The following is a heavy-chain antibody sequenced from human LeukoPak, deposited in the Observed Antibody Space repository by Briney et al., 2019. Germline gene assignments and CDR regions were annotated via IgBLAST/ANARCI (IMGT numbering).Heavy chain of an antibody. CDR1: GYTFSSYG. CDR2: INAYNGNT. V-gene: IGHV1-18*01. J-gene: IGHJ4*02. D-gene: IGHD6-13*01. Sequence: GASVKVSCKASGYTFSSYGITWVRQAPGQGLEWMGWINAYNGNTNYAQKLQGRVTMTTDTSTSTAYMELRSLRSDDTAVYYCARDEYSSSWYDYWGQGTLVTVSS. CDR3: ARDEYSSSWYDY.